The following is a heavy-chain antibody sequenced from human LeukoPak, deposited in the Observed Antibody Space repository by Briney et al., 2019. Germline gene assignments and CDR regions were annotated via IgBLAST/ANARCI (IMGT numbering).Heavy chain of an antibody. CDR1: GGSISSYY. D-gene: IGHD3-10*01. J-gene: IGHJ5*02. Sequence: SETLSLTCTVSGGSISSYYWSWIRQPAGKGLEWVWRIYTSGSTNYNPSLKSRVTMSVDTSKNQFFLKLSSVTAADTAVYYCARDRSAYYYGSGSYDLFDPWGEGTLVTVSS. CDR3: ARDRSAYYYGSGSYDLFDP. V-gene: IGHV4-4*07. CDR2: IYTSGST.